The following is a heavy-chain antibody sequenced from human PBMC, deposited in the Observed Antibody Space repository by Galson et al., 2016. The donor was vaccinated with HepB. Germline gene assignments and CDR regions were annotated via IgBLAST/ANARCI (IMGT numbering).Heavy chain of an antibody. V-gene: IGHV1-69*06. CDR1: GGTSSSYP. CDR2: IIPMFSTT. Sequence: SVKVSCKASGGTSSSYPISWVRQAPGQGLECLGAIIPMFSTTKHAQKFPGRVTITADKSTSTAYMELCSLRSEDTAVYCCARGYNGAPDSWGQGTLVTVSS. CDR3: ARGYNGAPDS. J-gene: IGHJ4*02. D-gene: IGHD2-8*01.